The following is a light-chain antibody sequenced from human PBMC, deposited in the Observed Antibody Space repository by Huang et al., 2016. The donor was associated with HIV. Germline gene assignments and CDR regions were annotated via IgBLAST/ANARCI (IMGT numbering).Light chain of an antibody. CDR1: QDIRGS. CDR2: DAS. J-gene: IGKJ1*01. Sequence: DIQMTQSPTTLSASVGDRVTITCRASQDIRGSLAWYQQKPGNAPGLLRSDASKLETGIPARFRGGGSGMFYTLAITSLQSEDFATYYCQQYYGTSWTFGQGTRV. V-gene: IGKV1-NL1*01. CDR3: QQYYGTSWT.